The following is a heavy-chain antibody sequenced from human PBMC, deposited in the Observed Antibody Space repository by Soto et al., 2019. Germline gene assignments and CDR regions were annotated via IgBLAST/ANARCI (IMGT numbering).Heavy chain of an antibody. J-gene: IGHJ6*01. V-gene: IGHV3-30*18. CDR2: ISYDGSNK. Sequence: GGALTLFRTASGFTFSSFGMHWVRQAPGKGLEWVAVISYDGSNKYYADSVKGRFTISRDNSKNTLYLQMNSLRAEDTAVYYCAKVLREIRYYFFYGIDVWRHLTTVTVSS. CDR3: AKVLREIRYYFFYGIDV. CDR1: GFTFSSFG. D-gene: IGHD1-26*01.